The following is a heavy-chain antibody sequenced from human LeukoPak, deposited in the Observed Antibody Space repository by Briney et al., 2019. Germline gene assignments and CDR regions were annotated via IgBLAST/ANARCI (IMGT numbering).Heavy chain of an antibody. CDR3: ARARRWPTDY. CDR1: GFTVSSNY. J-gene: IGHJ4*02. Sequence: GGSLRLSCAASGFTVSSNYMSWVRQAPGKGLEWVSYISSSGSTINYADSVKGRFTISRDNAKNSLYLQMNSLRAEDTAVYYCARARRWPTDYWGQGTLVTVSS. V-gene: IGHV3-11*01. CDR2: ISSSGSTI. D-gene: IGHD1-14*01.